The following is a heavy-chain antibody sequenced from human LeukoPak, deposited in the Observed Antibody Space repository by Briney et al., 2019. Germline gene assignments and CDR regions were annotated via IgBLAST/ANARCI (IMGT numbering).Heavy chain of an antibody. V-gene: IGHV1-58*02. CDR1: GFTFTSSA. CDR3: AADLYGAVYFDY. CDR2: IVVGSGNT. J-gene: IGHJ4*02. Sequence: SVKVSCKASGFTFTSSAMQWVRQARGQRLEWIGWIVVGSGNTNYAQKFQERVTITRDMSTSTVYMELSSLRSEDTAVYYCAADLYGAVYFDYWGQGTLVTVSS. D-gene: IGHD4-17*01.